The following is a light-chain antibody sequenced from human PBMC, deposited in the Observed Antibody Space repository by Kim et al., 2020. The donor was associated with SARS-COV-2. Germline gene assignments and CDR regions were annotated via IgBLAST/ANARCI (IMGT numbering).Light chain of an antibody. J-gene: IGLJ3*02. V-gene: IGLV1-44*01. CDR1: SPNSGSNT. CDR2: SNN. CDR3: AAWDDRLNGWV. Sequence: GQRRTRSSSGTSPNSGSNTLNRDQQVRGTAPKRLIYSNNQRPSGVTDRVAGSNSGTSAALAIIELQCENEGDYYCAAWDDRLNGWVCGGGTKLTVL.